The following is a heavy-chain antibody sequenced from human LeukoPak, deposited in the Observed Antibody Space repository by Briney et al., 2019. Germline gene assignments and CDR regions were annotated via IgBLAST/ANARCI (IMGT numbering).Heavy chain of an antibody. D-gene: IGHD2-21*02. CDR2: INAGNGNT. CDR3: AREGPVRRGDYF. J-gene: IGHJ4*02. CDR1: GYTFTSYA. Sequence: ASVKVSCKASGYTFTSYAMHWVRQAPGQRLEWMGWINAGNGNTKYSQKFQGRVTITRDTSASTAYMELSSLRSEDTAVYYCAREGPVRRGDYFWGQGTLVTVSS. V-gene: IGHV1-3*01.